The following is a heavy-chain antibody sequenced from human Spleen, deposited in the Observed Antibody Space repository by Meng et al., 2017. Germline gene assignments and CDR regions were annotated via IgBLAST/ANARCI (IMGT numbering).Heavy chain of an antibody. D-gene: IGHD6-19*01. V-gene: IGHV3-30-3*01. CDR3: AKAEISSGWYGFDY. CDR1: GFIFRNYA. CDR2: ISYDGSYK. Sequence: QVQLVESGGGVVQPGRSLRLSCAASGFIFRNYAMHWVRQAPGKGLEWVAVISYDGSYKNYADSVKGRFTISRDNSKNTLYLQMNSLRAEDTAVYYCAKAEISSGWYGFDYWGQGTLVTVSS. J-gene: IGHJ4*02.